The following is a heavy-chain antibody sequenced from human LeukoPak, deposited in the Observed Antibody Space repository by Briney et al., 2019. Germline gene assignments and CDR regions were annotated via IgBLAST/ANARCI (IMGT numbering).Heavy chain of an antibody. J-gene: IGHJ5*02. D-gene: IGHD2-15*01. CDR1: GYTLTELS. CDR3: ATDTLGYCSGGSCPRRSWFDP. CDR2: FDPEDGET. V-gene: IGHV1-24*01. Sequence: ASVKVSCKVSGYTLTELSMHWVRQAPGKGLEWMGGFDPEDGETIYAQKFQGRVTMTEDTSTDTAYMELSSLRSEDTAVYCCATDTLGYCSGGSCPRRSWFDPWGQGTLVTVSS.